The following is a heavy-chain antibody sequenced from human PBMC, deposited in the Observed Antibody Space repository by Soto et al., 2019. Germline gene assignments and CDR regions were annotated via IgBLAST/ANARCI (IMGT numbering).Heavy chain of an antibody. CDR3: AREADYDSSGYYYFY. J-gene: IGHJ4*02. CDR2: IIPIFGTA. V-gene: IGHV1-69*01. Sequence: QVQLVQSGAEVKKPGSSVKVSCKSSGGTFSSYAISWVRQAPGQGLEWMGGIIPIFGTANYAQKCQGRVTITADEPTRTAYMELSRLRSEDTAVYYCAREADYDSSGYYYFYWGQGTLVTVSS. D-gene: IGHD3-22*01. CDR1: GGTFSSYA.